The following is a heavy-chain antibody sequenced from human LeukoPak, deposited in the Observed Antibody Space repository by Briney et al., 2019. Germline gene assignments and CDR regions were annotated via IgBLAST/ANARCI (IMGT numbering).Heavy chain of an antibody. V-gene: IGHV5-51*01. D-gene: IGHD4-11*01. CDR2: IYPGDSDT. CDR1: GYSFTSYW. Sequence: GESLKISCKGSGYSFTSYWIGWVRQMPGKGLEWMGIIYPGDSDTRYSPSFQGQVTISADKSISTAYLQWSSLKASDTAMYYCARRTVKSRYYYYMDVWGKGTTVTISS. J-gene: IGHJ6*03. CDR3: ARRTVKSRYYYYMDV.